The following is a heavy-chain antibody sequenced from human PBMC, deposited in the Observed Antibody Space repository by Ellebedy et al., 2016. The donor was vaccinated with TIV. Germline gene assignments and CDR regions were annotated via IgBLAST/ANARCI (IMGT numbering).Heavy chain of an antibody. Sequence: MPSETLSLTCTVTGGSISSYYWSWIRQPPGKGLEWIGYIYYSGSTNYNPSLKSRVTISVDTSKNRFSLKLSSVTAADTAVYYCASDYGAILDSWGQGTLVTVSS. D-gene: IGHD3/OR15-3a*01. CDR2: IYYSGST. V-gene: IGHV4-59*12. CDR1: GGSISSYY. J-gene: IGHJ4*02. CDR3: ASDYGAILDS.